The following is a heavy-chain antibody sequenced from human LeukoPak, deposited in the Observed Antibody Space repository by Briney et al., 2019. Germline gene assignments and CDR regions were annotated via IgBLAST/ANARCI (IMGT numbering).Heavy chain of an antibody. CDR3: ARGKGTMVRGVIWFDP. D-gene: IGHD3-10*01. CDR1: GYSISSGYY. V-gene: IGHV4-38-2*02. J-gene: IGHJ5*02. Sequence: PSETLSLTCTVSGYSISSGYYWGWMRQPPGKGLDWIGSIYHSGSTYYNPSLKSRVTISVDTSKNQFSLKLSSVTAADTAVYYFARGKGTMVRGVIWFDPWGQGTLVTVSS. CDR2: IYHSGST.